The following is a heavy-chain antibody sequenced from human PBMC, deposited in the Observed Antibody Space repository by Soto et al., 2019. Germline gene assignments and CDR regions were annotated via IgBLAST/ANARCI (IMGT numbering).Heavy chain of an antibody. CDR1: GFTFSSSS. CDR3: ARALDNWYGMDV. Sequence: EVQLVESGGGLVKPGGSLRLSCAASGFTFSSSSMNWVRQAPGTGLEWVSSISSSSSYIYHADSVKGRFTISRDNAKNSLYMQMNIMRAEDTAVYYCARALDNWYGMDVWGQGTTVPVSS. D-gene: IGHD1-20*01. V-gene: IGHV3-21*01. CDR2: ISSSSSYI. J-gene: IGHJ6*02.